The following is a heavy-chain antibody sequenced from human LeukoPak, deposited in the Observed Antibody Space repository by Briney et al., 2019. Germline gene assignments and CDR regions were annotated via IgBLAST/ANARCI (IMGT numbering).Heavy chain of an antibody. CDR1: GYTFTSYY. CDR3: AKGHAARADFWSGYSN. Sequence: ASVKVSCKASGYTFTSYYMHWVRQAPGQGLEWMGIINPSGGSTSYAQKFQGRVTMTRDTSTSTIYMELSSLRSEDTALYYCAKGHAARADFWSGYSNWGQGTLVTVSS. J-gene: IGHJ4*02. D-gene: IGHD3-3*01. CDR2: INPSGGST. V-gene: IGHV1-46*01.